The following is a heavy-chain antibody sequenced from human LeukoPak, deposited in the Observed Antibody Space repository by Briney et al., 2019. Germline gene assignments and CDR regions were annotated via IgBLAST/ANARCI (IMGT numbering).Heavy chain of an antibody. CDR3: AMMDTAMARQYYYYYYGMDV. Sequence: GASVKVSCKASGYTFTSYDINWVRQATGQGLEWVGWMNPNSGNTGYAQKFQGRVTMTRNTSISTAYMELSSLRSEDTAVYYCAMMDTAMARQYYYYYYGMDVWGQGITVTVSS. D-gene: IGHD5-18*01. V-gene: IGHV1-8*01. CDR1: GYTFTSYD. J-gene: IGHJ6*02. CDR2: MNPNSGNT.